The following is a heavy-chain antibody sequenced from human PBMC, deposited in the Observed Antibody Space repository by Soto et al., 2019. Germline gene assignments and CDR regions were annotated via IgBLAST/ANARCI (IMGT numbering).Heavy chain of an antibody. J-gene: IGHJ6*02. CDR3: ARGPKRGTSGSKTTTNYYYYGMDV. D-gene: IGHD3-10*01. CDR1: GFSVSDFD. Sequence: GGSLRLSCVASGFSVSDFDVHWVRQPPGKGLEWMAVMWFDGSRKYYADSVKGRFAISRDISKNTVYLQTNSLRAEDTAVFFCARGPKRGTSGSKTTTNYYYYGMDVWGQGTTVTVSS. CDR2: MWFDGSRK. V-gene: IGHV3-33*01.